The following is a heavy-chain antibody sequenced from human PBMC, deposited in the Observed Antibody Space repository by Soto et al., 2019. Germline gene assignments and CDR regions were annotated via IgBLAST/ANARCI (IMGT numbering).Heavy chain of an antibody. V-gene: IGHV3-23*01. CDR3: TTDSYSSIIVVRFDY. J-gene: IGHJ4*01. CDR2: VTASGGDT. Sequence: GGSLRLSCAASGFTFGSYVMTWVRQAPGRGLEWISAVTASGGDTSYAASVWGRFTISRDNYKNTLYLQMNSLKTEDTGIYYCTTDSYSSIIVVRFDYWGHGTLVTVSS. D-gene: IGHD3-22*01. CDR1: GFTFGSYV.